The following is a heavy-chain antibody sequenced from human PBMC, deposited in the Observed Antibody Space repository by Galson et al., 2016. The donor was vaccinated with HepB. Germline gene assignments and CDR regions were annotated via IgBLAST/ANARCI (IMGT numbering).Heavy chain of an antibody. CDR2: ISTSSSPI. J-gene: IGHJ4*02. CDR3: ARIIKTGTTSHFDY. Sequence: SLRLSCAASGFTFSSYDMNWVRQAPGKGLEWVSYISTSSSPISYRDSVKCRFTISRDNTKNSLYLQLNSLRAEDTAVYYCARIIKTGTTSHFDYWGQGTLVTVSS. D-gene: IGHD1-7*01. CDR1: GFTFSSYD. V-gene: IGHV3-21*01.